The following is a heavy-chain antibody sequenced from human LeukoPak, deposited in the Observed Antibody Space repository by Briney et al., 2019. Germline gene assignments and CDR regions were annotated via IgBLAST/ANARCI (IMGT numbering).Heavy chain of an antibody. CDR2: IYYSGST. CDR1: GGSISSSSYH. J-gene: IGHJ5*02. V-gene: IGHV4-39*07. CDR3: ARERQLAITMVRGVGWFDP. D-gene: IGHD3-10*01. Sequence: PSETLSLTCTVSGGSISSSSYHWGWIRQPPGKGLEWIGSIYYSGSTYYNPSLKSRVTISVDTSKNQFSLKLSSVTAADTAVYYCARERQLAITMVRGVGWFDPWGQGTLVTVSS.